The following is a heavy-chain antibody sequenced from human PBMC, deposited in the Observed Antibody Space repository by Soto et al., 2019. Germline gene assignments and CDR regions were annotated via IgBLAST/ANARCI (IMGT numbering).Heavy chain of an antibody. V-gene: IGHV1-8*01. Sequence: ASVKVSCKASGYTFTRYDINWVRQATGQGLERMGWMNPNSGNTGYAQKFQGRVTMTRNTSISTAYMELSSLRSEDTAVYYCARGYPDWLYCISTSCYSAYYSYGIDVWAQGTTVPVSS. J-gene: IGHJ6*02. CDR2: MNPNSGNT. CDR1: GYTFTRYD. CDR3: ARGYPDWLYCISTSCYSAYYSYGIDV. D-gene: IGHD2-2*01.